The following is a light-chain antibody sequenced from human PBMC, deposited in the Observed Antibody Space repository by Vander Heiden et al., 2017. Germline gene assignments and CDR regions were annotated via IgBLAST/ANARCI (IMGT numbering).Light chain of an antibody. CDR2: DVS. Sequence: QSALTQPASMSGSPGQSITISCTGTSSDVGGYNYVYWDQQHPVKAPKVIIYDVSNRPSGVSNRFSGSKSGNTASLTISGLQAEDESDYYCSSYTSSSSWVFGGGTKLTAL. CDR3: SSYTSSSSWV. V-gene: IGLV2-14*03. CDR1: SSDVGGYNY. J-gene: IGLJ3*02.